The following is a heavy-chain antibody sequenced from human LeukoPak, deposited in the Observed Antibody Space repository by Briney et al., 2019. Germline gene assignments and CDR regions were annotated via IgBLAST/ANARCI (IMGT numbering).Heavy chain of an antibody. Sequence: GGSLRLSCAASEFTFSNYGMGWVRQAPGKGLEWVSGMSGSDDRPYYADSVKGRFTISRDNSKNTLYLQMNSLRAEDTALYYCAKTTSSGLRSYYYMDVWGKGTTVTISS. CDR1: EFTFSNYG. CDR2: MSGSDDRP. J-gene: IGHJ6*03. D-gene: IGHD3-22*01. CDR3: AKTTSSGLRSYYYMDV. V-gene: IGHV3-23*01.